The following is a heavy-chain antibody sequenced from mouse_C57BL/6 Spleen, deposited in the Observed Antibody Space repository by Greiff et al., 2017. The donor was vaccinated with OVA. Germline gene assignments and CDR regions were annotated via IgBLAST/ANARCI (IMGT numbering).Heavy chain of an antibody. CDR1: GYTFTDYN. CDR3: AREGYYGFDV. CDR2: INPNNGCT. J-gene: IGHJ1*03. Sequence: VQLKESGPELVKPGASVKIPCKASGYTFTDYNMDWVKQSHGKSLEWIGDINPNNGCTIYNQKFKGKATLTVDKSSSTAYMELRSLTSEDTAVYYCAREGYYGFDVWGTGTTVTVSS. D-gene: IGHD1-1*01. V-gene: IGHV1-18*01.